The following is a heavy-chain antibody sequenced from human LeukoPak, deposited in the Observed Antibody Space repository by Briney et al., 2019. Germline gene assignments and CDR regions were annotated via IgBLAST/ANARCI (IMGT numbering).Heavy chain of an antibody. J-gene: IGHJ6*03. CDR1: GFSVTDKS. V-gene: IGHV3-53*01. CDR3: ARVVAAIALRDYHYVGV. CDR2: IYRGEVT. Sequence: PGGSLRLSCAASGFSVTDKSMTWVRQAPGKGLDCISIIYRGEVTSYADSVRGRFTISRDSGTNTLYLQMDSLRADDTATYYCARVVAAIALRDYHYVGVWGKGTMVAVSS. D-gene: IGHD2-21*02.